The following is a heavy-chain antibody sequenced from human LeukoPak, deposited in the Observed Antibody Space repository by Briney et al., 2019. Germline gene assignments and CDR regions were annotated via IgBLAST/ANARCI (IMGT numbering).Heavy chain of an antibody. CDR3: ARDVKQWPDEYFDY. J-gene: IGHJ4*02. CDR2: KSKTDGGTT. D-gene: IGHD6-19*01. CDR1: GFTFSNAW. V-gene: IGHV3-15*01. Sequence: GGSLRLSCAASGFTFSNAWMSWVRQAPGKGLEWVGRKSKTDGGTTDYAAPVKGRFTISRDNAKNSLYLQMNSLRAEDTAVYYCARDVKQWPDEYFDYWGQGTLVTVSS.